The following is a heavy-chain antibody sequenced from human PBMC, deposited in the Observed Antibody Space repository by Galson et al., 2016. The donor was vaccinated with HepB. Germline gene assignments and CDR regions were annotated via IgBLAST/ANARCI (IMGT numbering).Heavy chain of an antibody. D-gene: IGHD2-2*01. CDR1: GFTFNSCA. J-gene: IGHJ4*02. V-gene: IGHV3-23*01. Sequence: SLRLSCAASGFTFNSCAMSWVRQIPGKGPEWVSTISSDSSGRHYTGSVEGRFTLSRDDFTNTLHLQMNNLRADDTAVYYCAQDASSNPVFDLWGQGTSVTVAS. CDR3: AQDASSNPVFDL. CDR2: ISSDSSGR.